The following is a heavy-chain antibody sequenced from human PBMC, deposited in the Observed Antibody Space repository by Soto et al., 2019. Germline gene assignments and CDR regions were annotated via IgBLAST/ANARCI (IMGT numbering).Heavy chain of an antibody. CDR2: INPSGGST. CDR1: GYTFTSYY. Sequence: ASVKVSCKASGYTFTSYYMHWVRQAPGQGLEWMGIINPSGGSTSYAQKFQGRVTMTRDTSTSTVYMELSSLRSEDTAVYYCARDLGSSPSAPYYYYVMDVWGQGTTVTVSS. V-gene: IGHV1-46*01. CDR3: ARDLGSSPSAPYYYYVMDV. J-gene: IGHJ6*02. D-gene: IGHD6-6*01.